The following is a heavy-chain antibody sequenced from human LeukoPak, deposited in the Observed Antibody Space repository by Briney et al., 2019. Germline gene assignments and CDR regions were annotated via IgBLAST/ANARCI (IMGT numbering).Heavy chain of an antibody. CDR3: ARVGSYCFDY. CDR2: IDYSGST. D-gene: IGHD3-10*01. Sequence: KPSETLSLTCTVSGGSISTYYWSWIRQPPGKGLEWIGYIDYSGSTNYNPSLKNRVTMSVDTSKHQFSLKLSSVTAADTAVYYCARVGSYCFDYWGQGTLVTVSS. CDR1: GGSISTYY. V-gene: IGHV4-59*01. J-gene: IGHJ4*02.